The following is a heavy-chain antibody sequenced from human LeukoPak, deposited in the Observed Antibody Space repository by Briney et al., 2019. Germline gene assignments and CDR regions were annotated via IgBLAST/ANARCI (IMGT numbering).Heavy chain of an antibody. CDR2: ISYDGGKT. D-gene: IGHD3-3*01. V-gene: IGHV3-30-3*01. Sequence: GGSLRLSCAASGFIFGGYAMHWVRQAPGKGLQWLAVISYDGGKTYYADSVEGRFTISRDNSKSTVYLEINSLRSEDTAIYYRARRFNDFWSGSQLEYWGQGTLVTVSS. J-gene: IGHJ4*02. CDR3: ARRFNDFWSGSQLEY. CDR1: GFIFGGYA.